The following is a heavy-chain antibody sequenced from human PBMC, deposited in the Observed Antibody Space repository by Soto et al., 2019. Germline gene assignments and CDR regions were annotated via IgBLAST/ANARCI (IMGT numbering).Heavy chain of an antibody. V-gene: IGHV4-59*01. J-gene: IGHJ5*02. CDR3: ARDLSYGSAPDWFDP. D-gene: IGHD2-15*01. CDR2: IYYSGST. Sequence: SETLSLTCTVSGGSISSYYWSWIRQPPGKGLEWIGYIYYSGSTNYNPSLKSRVTISVDTSKNQFSLKLSSVTAADTAVYYCARDLSYGSAPDWFDPWGQGTLVTVS. CDR1: GGSISSYY.